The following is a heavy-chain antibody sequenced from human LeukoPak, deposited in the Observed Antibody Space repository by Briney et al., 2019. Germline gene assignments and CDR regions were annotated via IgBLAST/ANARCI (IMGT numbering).Heavy chain of an antibody. J-gene: IGHJ4*02. Sequence: ASVKVSCKASGYTFTSYGISWVRQAPGQGLEWMGWMNPNSGNTGYAQKFQGRVTMTRNTSISTAYMELSRLRSEDTAVYYCARKPIVNSAWYYFDYWGQGTLVTVSS. CDR1: GYTFTSYG. D-gene: IGHD3-22*01. CDR2: MNPNSGNT. CDR3: ARKPIVNSAWYYFDY. V-gene: IGHV1-8*02.